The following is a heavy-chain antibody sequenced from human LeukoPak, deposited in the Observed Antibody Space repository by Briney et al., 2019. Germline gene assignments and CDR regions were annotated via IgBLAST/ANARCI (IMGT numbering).Heavy chain of an antibody. CDR2: IYYSGST. CDR1: GGSISSSSYY. V-gene: IGHV4-39*01. CDR3: ARPIVGASSYYYYYMDV. Sequence: SETLSLTCTVSGGSISSSSYYWGWIRQPPGKGLEWIGSIYYSGSTYYNPSLKSRVTISVDTSKNQFSLKLSSVTAADTAVYYCARPIVGASSYYYYYMDVWGKGTTVTISS. D-gene: IGHD1-26*01. J-gene: IGHJ6*03.